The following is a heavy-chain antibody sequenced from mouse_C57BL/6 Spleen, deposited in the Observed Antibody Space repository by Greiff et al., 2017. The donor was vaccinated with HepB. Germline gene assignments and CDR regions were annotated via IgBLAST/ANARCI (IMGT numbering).Heavy chain of an antibody. D-gene: IGHD1-1*01. CDR3: ARPTVVDHWYFDV. CDR2: ISYDGSN. Sequence: EVQLQESGPGLVKPSQSLSLTCSVTGYSITSGYYWNWIRQFPGNKLEWMGYISYDGSNNYNPSLKNRISITRDTSKNQFFLKLNSVTTEDTATYYCARPTVVDHWYFDVWGTGTTGTVSS. V-gene: IGHV3-6*01. J-gene: IGHJ1*03. CDR1: GYSITSGYY.